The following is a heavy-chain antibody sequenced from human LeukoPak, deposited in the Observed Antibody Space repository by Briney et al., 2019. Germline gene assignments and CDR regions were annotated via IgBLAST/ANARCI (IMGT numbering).Heavy chain of an antibody. CDR1: GGSISSYY. V-gene: IGHV4-59*12. Sequence: PSETLSLTCTVSGGSISSYYWSWIRQPPGKGLEWIGYIYYSGSTNYNPSLKSRVTISVDTSKNQFSLKLSSVTAADTAVYYCARGEYSSGWGLWGQGTLVTVSS. J-gene: IGHJ4*02. CDR3: ARGEYSSGWGL. CDR2: IYYSGST. D-gene: IGHD6-19*01.